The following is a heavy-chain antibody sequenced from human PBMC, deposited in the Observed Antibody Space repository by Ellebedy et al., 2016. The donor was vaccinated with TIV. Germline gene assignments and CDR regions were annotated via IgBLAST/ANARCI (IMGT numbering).Heavy chain of an antibody. CDR3: ARLPTTGTTLYGMDV. Sequence: GESLKISXRGSGYSFTNYWIGWVRQMPGKGLEWMGIIYPGDSDTRYSPSFQGQVTISADKSISTAYLQWSSLKASDTAMYYCARLPTTGTTLYGMDVWGQGTTVTVSS. J-gene: IGHJ6*02. D-gene: IGHD1-1*01. CDR1: GYSFTNYW. V-gene: IGHV5-51*01. CDR2: IYPGDSDT.